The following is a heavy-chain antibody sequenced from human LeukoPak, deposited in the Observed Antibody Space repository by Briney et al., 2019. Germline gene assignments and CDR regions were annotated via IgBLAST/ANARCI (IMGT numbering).Heavy chain of an antibody. J-gene: IGHJ6*02. CDR1: GGSISSYY. CDR2: IYYSGST. Sequence: SETLSLTRTVSGGSISSYYWSWIRQPPSKGGAGVGYIYYSGSTNYNPSLKSRVTIPVDTSKNQYSLKLRSVTAADTAVYYCARAGDPSDYGMDVWGQGTTVTVSS. V-gene: IGHV4-59*01. D-gene: IGHD2-21*02. CDR3: ARAGDPSDYGMDV.